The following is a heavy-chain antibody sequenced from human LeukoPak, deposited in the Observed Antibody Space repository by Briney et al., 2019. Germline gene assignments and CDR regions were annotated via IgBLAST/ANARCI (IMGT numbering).Heavy chain of an antibody. J-gene: IGHJ4*02. V-gene: IGHV3-21*01. CDR2: ISSSSSYI. CDR3: ARDLGGYTDY. CDR1: GFTFSSYT. Sequence: GGSLRLSCAASGFTFSSYTMNWVRQAPGKGLEWVSSISSSSSYIHYADSVKGRFTISRDNARNSLYLQLNSLRAEDTAVYYCARDLGGYTDYWGQGTLVTVSS. D-gene: IGHD5-12*01.